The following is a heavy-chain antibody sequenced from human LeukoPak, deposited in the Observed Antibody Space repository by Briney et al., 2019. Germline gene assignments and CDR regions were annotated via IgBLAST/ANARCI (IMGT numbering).Heavy chain of an antibody. CDR1: GYTFTSYY. CDR2: INPSGGST. J-gene: IGHJ6*04. V-gene: IGHV1-46*01. CDR3: ARGRIVPAGAYYHYGMDV. D-gene: IGHD2-2*01. Sequence: ASVKVSCKASGYTFTSYYMHWVRQAPGQGLEWMGIINPSGGSTSYAQKFQGRVTMTRDTSTSTVYMELSSLRSEDTAVYYCARGRIVPAGAYYHYGMDVWGKGTTVTVSS.